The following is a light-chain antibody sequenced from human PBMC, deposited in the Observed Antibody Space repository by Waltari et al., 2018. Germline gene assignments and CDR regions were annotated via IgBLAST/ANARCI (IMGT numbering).Light chain of an antibody. CDR2: SAS. J-gene: IGKJ4*01. Sequence: DIQMTQSPSTLYASIGYRLTITCRASQNINYWLAWYQHRPGTAPKLLIHSASLLASGVPSRFSGSGSGTEFTLTITSLQPEDFATYYCQQYTASLTFGGGTKVDLK. CDR3: QQYTASLT. V-gene: IGKV1-5*03. CDR1: QNINYW.